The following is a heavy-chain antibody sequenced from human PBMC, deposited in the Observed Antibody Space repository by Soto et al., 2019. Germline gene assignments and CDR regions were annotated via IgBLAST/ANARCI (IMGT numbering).Heavy chain of an antibody. CDR3: ARVPYCSGGSCYSWFDP. V-gene: IGHV3-74*01. J-gene: IGHJ5*02. Sequence: GGSLRLSCAASGFIFNNYWMHWVRQVPGKGLMWVSRIQSDGSSIDYADSVKGRFTISRDNAKNTLYLQMNSLRADDTAVYYCARVPYCSGGSCYSWFDPWGQGTRVTVSA. CDR1: GFIFNNYW. CDR2: IQSDGSSI. D-gene: IGHD2-15*01.